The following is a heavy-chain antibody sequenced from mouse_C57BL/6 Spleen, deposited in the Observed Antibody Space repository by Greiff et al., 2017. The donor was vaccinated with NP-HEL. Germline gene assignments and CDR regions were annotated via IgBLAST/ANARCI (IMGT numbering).Heavy chain of an antibody. CDR2: IDPSDSET. V-gene: IGHV1-52*01. J-gene: IGHJ1*03. CDR1: GYTFTSYW. D-gene: IGHD1-1*01. CDR3: ARGTPYYYGTPYFDV. Sequence: QVQLQQSGAELVRPGSSVKLSCKASGYTFTSYWMHWVKQRPIQGLEWIGNIDPSDSETHYNQKFKDKATLTVDKSSSTAYMQLSSLTSEDSAVYYCARGTPYYYGTPYFDVWGTGTTVTVSS.